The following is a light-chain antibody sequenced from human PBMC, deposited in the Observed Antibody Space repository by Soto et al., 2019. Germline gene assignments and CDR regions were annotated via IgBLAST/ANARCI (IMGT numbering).Light chain of an antibody. CDR2: GVS. CDR3: RSSTSSSAVV. CDR1: SSDVGGYKF. Sequence: QSALTQPASVSGSPGQSITISCTGTSSDVGGYKFVSWYQQHPGKAPKLMIYGVSNRPSGVSDRFSGSKSGNTASLTISGLQADDEDYYYCRSSTSSSAVVFGGGTKLTVL. J-gene: IGLJ3*02. V-gene: IGLV2-14*01.